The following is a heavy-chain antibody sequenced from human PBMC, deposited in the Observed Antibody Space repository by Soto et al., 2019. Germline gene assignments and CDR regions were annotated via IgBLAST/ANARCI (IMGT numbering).Heavy chain of an antibody. D-gene: IGHD3-3*01. CDR3: AKGVGGLYNFDY. J-gene: IGHJ4*02. CDR2: ISWNSGSI. V-gene: IGHV3-9*01. Sequence: EVQLVESGGGLVQPGRSLRLSCAASGFTFDDSAMHWVRQAPGKGLEWVSGISWNSGSIGYADTVKGRFTISRDNAKNSLYLQINRLRAEDRALYYCAKGVGGLYNFDYLGPGALVCVSS. CDR1: GFTFDDSA.